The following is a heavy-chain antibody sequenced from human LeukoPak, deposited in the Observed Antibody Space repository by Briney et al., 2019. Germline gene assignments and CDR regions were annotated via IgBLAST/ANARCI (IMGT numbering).Heavy chain of an antibody. CDR1: GGTFSSYA. CDR3: ARDSSGWYTSLGY. V-gene: IGHV1-69*01. CDR2: IIPIFGTA. Sequence: SVKVSCKASGGTFSSYAISWVRQAPGQGLEWMGGIIPIFGTANYAQKFQGRVTITADESTSTAYMELSSLGSEDTAVYYCARDSSGWYTSLGYWGQGTLVTVSS. D-gene: IGHD6-19*01. J-gene: IGHJ4*02.